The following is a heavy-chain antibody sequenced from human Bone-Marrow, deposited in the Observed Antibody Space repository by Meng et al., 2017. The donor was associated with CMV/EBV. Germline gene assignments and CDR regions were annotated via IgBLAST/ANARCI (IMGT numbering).Heavy chain of an antibody. CDR1: GFTFSGSA. Sequence: GSLRLSCAASGFTFSGSAMHWVRQPPGKGLEWIGEINHSGSTNYNPSLKSRVTISVDTSKNQFSLKLSSVTAADTAVYYCARGGQLANYWGQGTLVPVSS. J-gene: IGHJ4*02. V-gene: IGHV4-34*01. D-gene: IGHD6-13*01. CDR2: INHSGST. CDR3: ARGGQLANY.